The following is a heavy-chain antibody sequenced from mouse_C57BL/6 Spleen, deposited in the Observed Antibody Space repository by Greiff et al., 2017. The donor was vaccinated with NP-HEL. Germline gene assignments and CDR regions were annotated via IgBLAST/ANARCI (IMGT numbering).Heavy chain of an antibody. CDR2: IWSDGST. D-gene: IGHD2-2*01. CDR3: ARHDEVTTNAMDY. J-gene: IGHJ4*01. CDR1: GFSLTSYG. V-gene: IGHV2-6-1*01. Sequence: QVQLKQSGPGLVAPSQSLSITCTVSGFSLTSYGVHWVRQPPGKGLEWLVVIWSDGSTTYNSALKSRLSISKDNSKSQVFLKMNSLQTDDTAMYYCARHDEVTTNAMDYWGQGTSVTVSS.